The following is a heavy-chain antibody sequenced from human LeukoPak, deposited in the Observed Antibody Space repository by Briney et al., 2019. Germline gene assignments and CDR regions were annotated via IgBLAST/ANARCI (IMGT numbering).Heavy chain of an antibody. J-gene: IGHJ4*02. D-gene: IGHD6-25*01. CDR3: ARSGLDY. CDR2: ASHDESNK. V-gene: IGHV3-30*14. CDR1: GFSFSTYV. Sequence: GGSLRLSCAASGFSFSTYVMHWVRQAPGKGLEWVALASHDESNKYYADSVKGRFTISRDNSKKTLYLQTNSLRPEDTAVYYCARSGLDYWGQGALVTVSS.